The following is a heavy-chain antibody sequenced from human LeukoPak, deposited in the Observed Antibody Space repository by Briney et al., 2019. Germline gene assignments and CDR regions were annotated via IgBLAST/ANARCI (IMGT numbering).Heavy chain of an antibody. J-gene: IGHJ4*02. V-gene: IGHV3-23*01. Sequence: GGSLRLSCAASGFTFSSYAMSWVRQAPGKGLEWVSAIRGSGGSTYYADSVKGWFTISRDNSKNTLYLQMNSLRAADTAVYYCAKEGRISMTAVVYADYWGQGTLVTVSS. D-gene: IGHD3-22*01. CDR1: GFTFSSYA. CDR2: IRGSGGST. CDR3: AKEGRISMTAVVYADY.